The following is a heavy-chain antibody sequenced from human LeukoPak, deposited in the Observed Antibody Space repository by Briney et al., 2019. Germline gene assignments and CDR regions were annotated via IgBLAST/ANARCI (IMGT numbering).Heavy chain of an antibody. CDR2: IDSRDNT. Sequence: GGSLRLSCAASVFTVRNNHMSRVRQAPGKGLEWVSVIDSRDNTYHADSVKGRFTISRHTSKNTLYLQMNSLRAEDTAVYYCARESTPLRGAFDPWGPGTLVTVSS. J-gene: IGHJ5*02. V-gene: IGHV3-53*04. D-gene: IGHD5-24*01. CDR3: ARESTPLRGAFDP. CDR1: VFTVRNNH.